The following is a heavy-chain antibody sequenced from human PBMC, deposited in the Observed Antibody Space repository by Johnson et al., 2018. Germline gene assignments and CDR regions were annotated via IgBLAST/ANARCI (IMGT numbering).Heavy chain of an antibody. D-gene: IGHD1-14*01. CDR3: ARDPCIGTSCFDH. CDR2: ISIDGTSI. V-gene: IGHV3-11*01. J-gene: IGHJ5*02. CDR1: VIRFSDSY. Sequence: QVQLVESGGGLVKPGGSLRLSCAASVIRFSDSYMSWIRQAPGKGLEWISYISIDGTSIYYTDSVKGQFTISRDNAKNSLHLKMNSLRGEDTAVYYCARDPCIGTSCFDHWGQGPLVTVSS.